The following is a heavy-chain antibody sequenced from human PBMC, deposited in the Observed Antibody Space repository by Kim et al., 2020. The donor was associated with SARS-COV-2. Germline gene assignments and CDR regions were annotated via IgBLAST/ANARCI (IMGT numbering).Heavy chain of an antibody. CDR1: GGSISSSSYY. CDR3: ARDGYSSSWPRVLGGHYYGMDV. J-gene: IGHJ6*02. CDR2: IYYSGST. Sequence: SETLSLTCTVSGGSISSSSYYWGWIRQPPGKGLEWIGSIYYSGSTYYNPSLKSRVTISVDTSKNQFSLKLSSVTAADTAVYYCARDGYSSSWPRVLGGHYYGMDVGGQGTTVTVAS. D-gene: IGHD6-13*01. V-gene: IGHV4-39*07.